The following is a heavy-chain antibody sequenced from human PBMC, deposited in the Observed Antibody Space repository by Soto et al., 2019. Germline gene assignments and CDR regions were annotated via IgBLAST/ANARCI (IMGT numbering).Heavy chain of an antibody. CDR1: GLTFRSYA. Sequence: EVQLLESGGGLVQPGGSLRLSCAASGLTFRSYAMSWVRQAPGKGLEWVSAISGSGGSTYYADSVKGRFTISRDNSKNTLHLQMNSLRAEDTAVYYCAKDYSSGPPYYYYYMDVWGKGTTVTVS. V-gene: IGHV3-23*01. J-gene: IGHJ6*03. D-gene: IGHD6-19*01. CDR2: ISGSGGST. CDR3: AKDYSSGPPYYYYYMDV.